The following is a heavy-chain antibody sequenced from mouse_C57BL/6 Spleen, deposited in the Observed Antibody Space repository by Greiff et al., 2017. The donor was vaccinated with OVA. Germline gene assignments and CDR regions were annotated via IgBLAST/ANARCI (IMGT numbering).Heavy chain of an antibody. D-gene: IGHD1-1*01. CDR3: ARKGYYGDYAMDY. Sequence: VKLMESGPELVKPGASVKISCKASGYAFSSSWMNWVKQRPGKGLEWIGRIYPGDGDTNYNGKFKGKATLTADKSSSTAYMQLSSLTSEDSAVYFCARKGYYGDYAMDYWGQGTSVTVSS. J-gene: IGHJ4*01. CDR1: GYAFSSSW. V-gene: IGHV1-82*01. CDR2: IYPGDGDT.